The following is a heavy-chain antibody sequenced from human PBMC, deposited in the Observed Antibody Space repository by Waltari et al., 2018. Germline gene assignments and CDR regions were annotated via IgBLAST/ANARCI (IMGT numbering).Heavy chain of an antibody. CDR1: GFTFSSYS. D-gene: IGHD4-4*01. CDR3: ARDLQDDYSNYDGTYYYYYYMDV. Sequence: EVQLVESGGGLVKPGGSLRLSCAASGFTFSSYSMNWVRQAPGKGLEWVSSISSSSSYIYSADSVKGRFTISRDNAKNSLYLQMNSLRAEDTAVYYCARDLQDDYSNYDGTYYYYYYMDVWGKGTTVTVSS. V-gene: IGHV3-21*01. CDR2: ISSSSSYI. J-gene: IGHJ6*03.